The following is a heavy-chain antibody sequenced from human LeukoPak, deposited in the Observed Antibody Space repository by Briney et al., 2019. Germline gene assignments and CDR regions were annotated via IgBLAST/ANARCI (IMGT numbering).Heavy chain of an antibody. CDR3: AKELTVGTTSKNLDY. D-gene: IGHD1-26*01. Sequence: GGSLRLSCAASGFTFSDYGMHWVRQAPGKGLEWVALIRYDGSNEYYADSVKGRFTISRDSSKSTLYLQMNSLRAEDTAVYYCAKELTVGTTSKNLDYWGQGTLVAVSS. CDR1: GFTFSDYG. CDR2: IRYDGSNE. V-gene: IGHV3-30*02. J-gene: IGHJ4*02.